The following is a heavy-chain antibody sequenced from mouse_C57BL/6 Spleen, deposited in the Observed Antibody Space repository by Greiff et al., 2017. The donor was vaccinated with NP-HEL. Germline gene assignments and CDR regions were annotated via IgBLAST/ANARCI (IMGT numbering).Heavy chain of an antibody. J-gene: IGHJ3*01. CDR3: TRDYYGSSPAWFAY. V-gene: IGHV1-5*01. D-gene: IGHD1-1*01. CDR2: IYPGNSDT. CDR1: GYTFTSYW. Sequence: EVQLQQSETVLARPGASVKMSCKTSGYTFTSYWMHWVKQRPGQGLEWIGAIYPGNSDTSYNQKFKGKAKLTAVTSASTAYMELSSLTNEDSAVYYCTRDYYGSSPAWFAYWGQGTLVTVSA.